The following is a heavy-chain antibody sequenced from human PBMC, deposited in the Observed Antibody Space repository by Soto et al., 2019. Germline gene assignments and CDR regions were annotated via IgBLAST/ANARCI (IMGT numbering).Heavy chain of an antibody. CDR1: GGSISSGGYS. J-gene: IGHJ4*02. Sequence: TSETLSLTCAVSGGSISSGGYSWSWIRQPPGQGLEWIGYIYHSGSTYYNPSLKSRVTISVDRSKNQFSLKLSSVTAADTAVYYCTTENYYYDSSGYQWDYWGQGTLVTVS. CDR2: IYHSGST. D-gene: IGHD3-22*01. CDR3: TTENYYYDSSGYQWDY. V-gene: IGHV4-30-2*01.